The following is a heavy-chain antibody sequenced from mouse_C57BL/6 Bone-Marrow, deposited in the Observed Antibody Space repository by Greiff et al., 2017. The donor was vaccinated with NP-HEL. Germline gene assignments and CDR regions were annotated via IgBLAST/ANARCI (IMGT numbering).Heavy chain of an antibody. V-gene: IGHV5-6*01. Sequence: DVQLVESGGDLVKPGGSLKLSCAASGFTFSSYGMSWVRQTPDKRLEWVATISSGGSYTYYPDSVKGRFTISRDNAKNTLYLQMSSLKSEDTAMYYCARRLYFDVWGTGTTVTVSS. CDR1: GFTFSSYG. CDR2: ISSGGSYT. CDR3: ARRLYFDV. J-gene: IGHJ1*03.